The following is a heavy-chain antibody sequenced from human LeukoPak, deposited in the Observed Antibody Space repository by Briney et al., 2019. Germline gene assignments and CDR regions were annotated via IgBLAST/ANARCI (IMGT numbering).Heavy chain of an antibody. CDR2: IYYSGST. V-gene: IGHV4-31*03. D-gene: IGHD3-3*01. CDR3: ARGEESYYDFWSGYYSGWFDP. J-gene: IGHJ5*02. Sequence: PSQTLSLTRTVSGGSNSSGGYHWSWIRQHPGKGLEWIGYIYYSGSTYYNPSLKSRVTISVDTSKNQFSLKLSSVTAADTAVYYCARGEESYYDFWSGYYSGWFDPWGQGTLVTVSS. CDR1: GGSNSSGGYH.